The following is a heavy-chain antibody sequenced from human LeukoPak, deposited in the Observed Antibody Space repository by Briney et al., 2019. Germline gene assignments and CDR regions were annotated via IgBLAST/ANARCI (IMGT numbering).Heavy chain of an antibody. CDR2: ISSSGSTI. V-gene: IGHV3-48*03. CDR1: GFTFSSYE. Sequence: GGCLRLSCAASGFTFSSYEMNWVRQAPGKGLEWVSYISSSGSTIYYADSVKGRFTISRDNAKNALYLQMNSLRAEDTAVYYCAKDLHYGSADYWGQGTLVTVSS. CDR3: AKDLHYGSADY. J-gene: IGHJ4*02. D-gene: IGHD3-10*01.